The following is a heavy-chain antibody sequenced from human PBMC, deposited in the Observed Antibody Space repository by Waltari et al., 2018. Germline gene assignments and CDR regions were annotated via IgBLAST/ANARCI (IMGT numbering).Heavy chain of an antibody. CDR3: AKVGVGLTTWYPFDV. Sequence: QVHLVESGGCVVQPGGSLRLSCAASGFTFRDYGMHWVRQAPGKGLEWVAFIRYDASDIYYRDSVKGRFTISRDNSKNTLFLQMSSLRPEDTAVYYCAKVGVGLTTWYPFDVWGQGTMVTVSS. J-gene: IGHJ3*01. V-gene: IGHV3-30*02. D-gene: IGHD1-1*01. CDR2: IRYDASDI. CDR1: GFTFRDYG.